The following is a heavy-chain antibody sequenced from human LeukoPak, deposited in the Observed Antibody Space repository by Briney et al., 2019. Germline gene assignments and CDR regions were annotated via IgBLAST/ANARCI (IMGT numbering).Heavy chain of an antibody. J-gene: IGHJ4*02. V-gene: IGHV3-23*01. D-gene: IGHD6-6*01. Sequence: GGSLRLSCAASGCTFSSYAMSWVRQAPGKGLEWVSDITGSGDDTDYADSVKGRFTISRDNSKNTLYLQMNSLRAEDTAVYYCARDPSSWDWGQGTLVTVSS. CDR2: ITGSGDDT. CDR3: ARDPSSWD. CDR1: GCTFSSYA.